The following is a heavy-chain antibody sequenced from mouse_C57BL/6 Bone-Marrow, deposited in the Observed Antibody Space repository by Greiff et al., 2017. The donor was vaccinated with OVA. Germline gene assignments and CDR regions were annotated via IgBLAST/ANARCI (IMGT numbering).Heavy chain of an antibody. CDR1: GYAFTYHL. CDR2: INPGSGGT. Sequence: QVQLQQSGAELVRPGTSVKVSCKASGYAFTYHLIEWVKQRPGQGLEWIGVINPGSGGTNYTEKFQGKATLTADKSSSTAYMQLSSLTSEDSAVYFCARFDYGWDYWGQGTTLTVSS. CDR3: ARFDYGWDY. J-gene: IGHJ2*01. V-gene: IGHV1-54*01. D-gene: IGHD2-4*01.